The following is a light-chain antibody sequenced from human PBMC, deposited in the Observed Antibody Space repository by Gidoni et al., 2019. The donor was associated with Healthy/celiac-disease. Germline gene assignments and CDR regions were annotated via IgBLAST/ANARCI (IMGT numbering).Light chain of an antibody. Sequence: DLQMPHSPSSLSASVGDRVTITCRASQRISSYLNWYQQKPGKAPKLLIYAASSLQSGVPARFSGSGSGTDFTLTISSLEPEDFAIYYCQQRYSTPVYTFGQGTKLEIK. CDR3: QQRYSTPVYT. CDR2: AAS. J-gene: IGKJ2*01. V-gene: IGKV1-39*01. CDR1: QRISSY.